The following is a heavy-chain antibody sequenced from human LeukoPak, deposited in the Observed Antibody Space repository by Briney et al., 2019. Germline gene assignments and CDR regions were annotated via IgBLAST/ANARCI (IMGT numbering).Heavy chain of an antibody. CDR1: GYTFTSYY. CDR3: ARGPIAARPRWFDP. J-gene: IGHJ5*02. CDR2: INPSGGST. Sequence: GASVKVSCKASGYTFTSYYMHWVRQAPGQGLEWMGIINPSGGSTSHAQKFQGRVTMTRDTSISTAYMELSRLRSDDTAVYYCARGPIAARPRWFDPWGQGTLVTVSS. D-gene: IGHD6-6*01. V-gene: IGHV1-46*01.